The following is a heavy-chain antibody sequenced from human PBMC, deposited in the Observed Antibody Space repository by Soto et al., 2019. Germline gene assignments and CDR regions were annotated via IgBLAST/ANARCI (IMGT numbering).Heavy chain of an antibody. Sequence: QVHLVESGGGVVQPGRSLRLSCAASGFTFSTYGMHWVRQAPGKGLEWVALTWYDGNDKFYADSVKGRFAISRDNSKNTLYRQMDSLRAEDTAVYYCARDVNAYKTYDAFDIWGQGTMVTVSS. CDR2: TWYDGNDK. CDR1: GFTFSTYG. J-gene: IGHJ3*02. V-gene: IGHV3-33*01. CDR3: ARDVNAYKTYDAFDI. D-gene: IGHD1-1*01.